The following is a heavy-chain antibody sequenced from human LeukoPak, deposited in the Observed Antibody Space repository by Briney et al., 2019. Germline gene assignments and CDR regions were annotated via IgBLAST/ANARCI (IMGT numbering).Heavy chain of an antibody. CDR2: ISWNSGSI. Sequence: PGRSLRLSCAASGFTFDDYAMHGVRQAPGKGLEWVSGISWNSGSIGYADSVKGRFTISRDNAKNSLYLQMNSLRAEDMALYYSAKDIGSVGATIDYWGQGTLVTVSS. CDR3: AKDIGSVGATIDY. J-gene: IGHJ4*02. CDR1: GFTFDDYA. V-gene: IGHV3-9*03. D-gene: IGHD1-26*01.